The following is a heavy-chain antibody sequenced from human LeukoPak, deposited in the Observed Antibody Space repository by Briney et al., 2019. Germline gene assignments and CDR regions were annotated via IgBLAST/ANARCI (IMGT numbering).Heavy chain of an antibody. D-gene: IGHD2-2*01. CDR2: ISSSSSYI. CDR1: GFSFERHW. V-gene: IGHV3-21*01. J-gene: IGHJ4*02. CDR3: ASIQNIVVVPAVHTSDY. Sequence: GALRLSCAASGFSFERHWMSWVRQAPGKGLEWVSSISSSSSYIYYADSVKGRFTISRDNAKNSLYLQMNSLRAEDTAVYYCASIQNIVVVPAVHTSDYWGQGTLVTVSS.